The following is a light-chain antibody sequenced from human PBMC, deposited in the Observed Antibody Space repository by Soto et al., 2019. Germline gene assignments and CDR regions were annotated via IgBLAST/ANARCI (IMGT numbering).Light chain of an antibody. J-gene: IGKJ1*01. CDR3: QQYGSSRT. Sequence: EIVLTQSPGTLSLSPGERATLSCRASQSVSSSYVAWYQQKPGQAPRLLIYGASSRATGIPDRFSGSGSGTDFTLTISRLEPEYFAVYYCQQYGSSRTFGQGTKVDIK. V-gene: IGKV3-20*01. CDR2: GAS. CDR1: QSVSSSY.